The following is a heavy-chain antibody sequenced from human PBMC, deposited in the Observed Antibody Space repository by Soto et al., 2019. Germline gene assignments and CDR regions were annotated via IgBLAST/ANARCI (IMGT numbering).Heavy chain of an antibody. J-gene: IGHJ4*02. CDR3: AKAISGYNAPLDH. Sequence: VQLLESGGGLVQPGGSLRLSCAASGFTFSSYAMNWVRQAPGKGLEWVSVITGSGDATYYADSVKGRFTISRANSKNTLYVQMNSLRAEDTAVYYCAKAISGYNAPLDHWGQGTRVTVSS. V-gene: IGHV3-23*01. CDR1: GFTFSSYA. CDR2: ITGSGDAT. D-gene: IGHD1-20*01.